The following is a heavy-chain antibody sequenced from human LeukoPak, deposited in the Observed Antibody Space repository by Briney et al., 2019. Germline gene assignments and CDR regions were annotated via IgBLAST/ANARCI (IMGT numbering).Heavy chain of an antibody. V-gene: IGHV4-31*03. D-gene: IGHD2-15*01. J-gene: IGHJ4*02. CDR1: GGSISSGGYY. Sequence: PSETLSLTCTVSGGSISSGGYYWSWVRQHPGKGLEWLGFIYGSGSTYYKSSLKSRVTISVDTSKNQFSLKLTSVTAADTAVYYCARWGFTRYCSGGSCYGGDYWGQGTLVTVSS. CDR3: ARWGFTRYCSGGSCYGGDY. CDR2: IYGSGST.